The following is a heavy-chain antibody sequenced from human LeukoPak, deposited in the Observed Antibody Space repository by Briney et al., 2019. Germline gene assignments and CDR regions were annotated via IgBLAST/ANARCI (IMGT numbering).Heavy chain of an antibody. D-gene: IGHD2-2*01. CDR2: IVVGSGNT. Sequence: TSVKVSCKASGFTFTSYAVQWVRQARGQRLEWIGWIVVGSGNTNYAQKFQERVTITRDMSTSTAYMELSSLRSEDTAVYYCAADGGYQLLRHYYYGMDVWGKGPTVTVSS. J-gene: IGHJ6*04. CDR3: AADGGYQLLRHYYYGMDV. V-gene: IGHV1-58*01. CDR1: GFTFTSYA.